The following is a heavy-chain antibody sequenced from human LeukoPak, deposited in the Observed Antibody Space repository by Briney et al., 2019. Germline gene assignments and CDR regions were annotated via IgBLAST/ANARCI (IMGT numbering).Heavy chain of an antibody. Sequence: ASVKVSCKASGYTFTSYDIRWGPAATGEGLEWMGWMNTNSGNTGYAQKFQGRVTMTRNTSISTAYMELSSLRSEDTAVYYCAIPIAAAGTEAGYWGQGTLVTVSS. CDR2: MNTNSGNT. CDR3: AIPIAAAGTEAGY. J-gene: IGHJ4*02. V-gene: IGHV1-8*01. CDR1: GYTFTSYD. D-gene: IGHD6-13*01.